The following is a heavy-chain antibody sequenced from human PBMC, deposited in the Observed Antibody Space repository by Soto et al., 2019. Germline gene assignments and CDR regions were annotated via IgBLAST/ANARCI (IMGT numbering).Heavy chain of an antibody. Sequence: EVQLVESGGGLVQPGRSLRLSCAASGFTFDNYAMHWVRQAPGKGLEWVSSISWNSGNTDYAGSVKGRFIISRDSAKNSLYLQMNSLRAEDTALYYCARSPQYCSSTKCRAYFDYWGQGTLVTVSS. J-gene: IGHJ4*02. CDR2: ISWNSGNT. CDR1: GFTFDNYA. CDR3: ARSPQYCSSTKCRAYFDY. V-gene: IGHV3-9*01. D-gene: IGHD2-2*01.